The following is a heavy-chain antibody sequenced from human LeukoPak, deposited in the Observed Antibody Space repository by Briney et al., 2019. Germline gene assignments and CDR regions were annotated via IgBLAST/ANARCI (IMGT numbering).Heavy chain of an antibody. CDR1: GFTFSSYS. V-gene: IGHV3-21*01. J-gene: IGHJ4*02. CDR3: ARQYSSSWYYFDY. Sequence: GGSLRLYCAASGFTFSSYSMNWVRQAPGKGLEWVSSISSSSSYIYYADSVKGRFTISRDNAKNSLYLQMNSLRAEDTAVYYCARQYSSSWYYFDYWGQGTLVTVSS. CDR2: ISSSSSYI. D-gene: IGHD6-13*01.